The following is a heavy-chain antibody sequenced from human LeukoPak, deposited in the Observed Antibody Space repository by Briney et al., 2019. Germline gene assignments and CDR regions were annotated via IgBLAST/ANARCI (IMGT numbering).Heavy chain of an antibody. CDR1: GYSFTNYW. Sequence: GQSLKISCKGSGYSFTNYWIGWVRQMPGKGLEWMGIIYPDDSDTRYSPSFQGQVTISADESISTAYLQWSSLKSSDTATYYCATYHSGTSGDWFDPWGQGTLVTVSS. D-gene: IGHD1-26*01. CDR2: IYPDDSDT. CDR3: ATYHSGTSGDWFDP. J-gene: IGHJ5*02. V-gene: IGHV5-51*01.